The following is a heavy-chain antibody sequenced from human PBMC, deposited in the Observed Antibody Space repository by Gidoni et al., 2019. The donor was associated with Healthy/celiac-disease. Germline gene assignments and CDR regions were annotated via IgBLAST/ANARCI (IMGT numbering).Heavy chain of an antibody. D-gene: IGHD3-16*02. Sequence: QLQLQESGPGLVKPSETLSLTCTVPGGSISSRSYYWGWLRQPPGKGLEWIGSIYYSGSTYYNPSLKSRVTISVDTSKNQFSLKLSSVTAADTAVYYCARLMITFGGVIVGIDYWGQGTLVTVSS. CDR2: IYYSGST. CDR1: GGSISSRSYY. CDR3: ARLMITFGGVIVGIDY. J-gene: IGHJ4*02. V-gene: IGHV4-39*01.